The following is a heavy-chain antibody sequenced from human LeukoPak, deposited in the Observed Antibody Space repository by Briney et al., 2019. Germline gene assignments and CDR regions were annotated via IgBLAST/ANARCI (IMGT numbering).Heavy chain of an antibody. CDR2: TYYSGGT. Sequence: SETLSLTCTVSGDSISISSYSWGWVRQPPGKGLEWIGSTYYSGGTYRRPSLESRVTISADTSKNHISLKLSSVTAADTAVYYCARQGIGVASSYYAFDVWGQGTMVTVSS. CDR1: GDSISISSYS. J-gene: IGHJ3*01. CDR3: ARQGIGVASSYYAFDV. D-gene: IGHD2-21*01. V-gene: IGHV4-39*01.